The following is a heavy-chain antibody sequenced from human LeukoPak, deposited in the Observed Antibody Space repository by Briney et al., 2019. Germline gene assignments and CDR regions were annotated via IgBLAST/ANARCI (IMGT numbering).Heavy chain of an antibody. CDR3: ARDGSYKSDY. CDR2: LTSDGTP. V-gene: IGHV3-74*01. Sequence: GGSLRLSCVVSGFTFSTSWMHWVRQTPGKGLVWLSRLTSDGTPSYTDSVKGRFTISRDNAKNTLYLQMNSLRAEDTGVYYCARDGSYKSDYWGQGTLVTVSS. CDR1: GFTFSTSW. D-gene: IGHD3-10*01. J-gene: IGHJ4*02.